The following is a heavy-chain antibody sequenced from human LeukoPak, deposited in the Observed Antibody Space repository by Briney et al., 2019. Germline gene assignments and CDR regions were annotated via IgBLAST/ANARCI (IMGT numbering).Heavy chain of an antibody. D-gene: IGHD3-3*01. Sequence: SQTLSLTCTVSGGSISSYYWSWIRQPPGKGLEWIGYIYYSGSTYYNPSLKSRVTISVDTSKNQFSLKLSSVTAADTAVYYCARARSGYYYFDYWGQGTLVTVSS. V-gene: IGHV4-59*01. CDR2: IYYSGST. J-gene: IGHJ4*02. CDR3: ARARSGYYYFDY. CDR1: GGSISSYY.